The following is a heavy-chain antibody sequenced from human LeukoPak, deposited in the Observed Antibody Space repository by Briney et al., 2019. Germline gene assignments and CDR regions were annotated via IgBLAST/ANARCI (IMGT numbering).Heavy chain of an antibody. CDR2: INPTGGST. CDR3: ARFAVHRRLTVAGQFGLDY. Sequence: GASVKVSCKASGYTFTSYYMHWVRQAPGQGLEWMGLINPTGGSTGYAQKFQGRVFMTRDTSTSTVYMELSSLKSEDTAVYYCARFAVHRRLTVAGQFGLDYWGQGTLVTVSS. D-gene: IGHD6-19*01. CDR1: GYTFTSYY. J-gene: IGHJ4*02. V-gene: IGHV1-46*01.